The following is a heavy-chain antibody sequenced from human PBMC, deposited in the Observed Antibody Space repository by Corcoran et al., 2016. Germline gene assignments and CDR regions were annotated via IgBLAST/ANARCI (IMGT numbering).Heavy chain of an antibody. Sequence: QVQLQQSGPGLVKPSQTLSLTCAISGDRVSSNSAAWNWIRQSPSRGLEWLGRTYYRSKWYNDYAVSVKSRITINPDTSKNQLSLQLNSVTPEDKAVYYWARAKPLRFLEWLLVARGHYGMDVWGQGTTVTVSS. J-gene: IGHJ6*02. CDR3: ARAKPLRFLEWLLVARGHYGMDV. CDR2: TYYRSKWYN. D-gene: IGHD3-3*01. CDR1: GDRVSSNSAA. V-gene: IGHV6-1*01.